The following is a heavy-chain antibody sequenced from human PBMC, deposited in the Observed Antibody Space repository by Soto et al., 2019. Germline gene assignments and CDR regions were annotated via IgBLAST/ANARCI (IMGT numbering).Heavy chain of an antibody. V-gene: IGHV2-26*01. Sequence: QVTLKESGPALVKPTETLTLTCTVSGFSLTTGKMGVSWIRQPPGKALEWLAHIFSDNERSYSTSLQGRLTISKDTTGSQVVLSMTNVDPVDTATYSCARMKVDSYQFYYAMDVWGQGTPVTVSS. CDR1: GFSLTTGKMG. J-gene: IGHJ6*02. CDR2: IFSDNER. CDR3: ARMKVDSYQFYYAMDV. D-gene: IGHD3-9*01.